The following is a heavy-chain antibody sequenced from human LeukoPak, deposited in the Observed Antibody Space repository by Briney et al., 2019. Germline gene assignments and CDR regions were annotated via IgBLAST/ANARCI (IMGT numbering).Heavy chain of an antibody. Sequence: SETLSLTCTVSGGSINSYYWSWLRQPPGKGLEWIGYIYDSGSTNYNPSLKSRVTISVDTSKNQFSLKLTSVTAADTAVYFCARDLGTAGRPNDNWGQGILVTVSS. D-gene: IGHD2-21*02. CDR3: ARDLGTAGRPNDN. CDR1: GGSINSYY. J-gene: IGHJ4*02. V-gene: IGHV4-59*12. CDR2: IYDSGST.